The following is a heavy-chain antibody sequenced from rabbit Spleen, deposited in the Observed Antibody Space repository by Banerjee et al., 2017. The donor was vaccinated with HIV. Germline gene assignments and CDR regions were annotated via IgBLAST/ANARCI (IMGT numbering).Heavy chain of an antibody. CDR1: GFSLSNFA. J-gene: IGHJ6*01. Sequence: QEQLKESGGGLVTPGGTLTLTCTVSGFSLSNFAVSWVRQAPGKGLEWIACINAITGKAVYASWAKGRFTFSKTSSTTVTLQMTSLTAADTATYFCARDTGSSFSSYGMDLWGPGTLVTVS. D-gene: IGHD8-1*01. CDR2: INAITGKA. V-gene: IGHV1S45*01. CDR3: ARDTGSSFSSYGMDL.